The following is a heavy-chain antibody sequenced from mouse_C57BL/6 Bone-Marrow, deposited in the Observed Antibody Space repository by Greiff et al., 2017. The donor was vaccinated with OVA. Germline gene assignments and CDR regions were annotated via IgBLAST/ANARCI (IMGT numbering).Heavy chain of an antibody. Sequence: VQLQQSGAELVRPGASVKLSCKASGYTFTDYYINWVKQRPGQGLEWIARIYPGSGNTYYNEKLKGKVTLTAENSSSTAYMQLSSLTSEDSAVYFCASRYPFAYWGQGTLVTVSA. V-gene: IGHV1-76*01. CDR1: GYTFTDYY. CDR2: IYPGSGNT. CDR3: ASRYPFAY. J-gene: IGHJ3*01.